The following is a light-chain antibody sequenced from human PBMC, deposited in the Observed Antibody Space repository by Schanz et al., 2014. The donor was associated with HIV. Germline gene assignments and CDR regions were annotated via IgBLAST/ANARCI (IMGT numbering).Light chain of an antibody. CDR2: DVS. V-gene: IGLV2-23*02. J-gene: IGLJ3*02. CDR3: GSYGGSDNMV. Sequence: QSALTRPASVSGSPGQSITISCTGTSSDVGSYNLVSWYQHHPGKAPKLMIYDVSNRPSGVSNRFSGSKSGNTASLTISGLQAEDEADYYCGSYGGSDNMVFGGGTKVTVL. CDR1: SSDVGSYNL.